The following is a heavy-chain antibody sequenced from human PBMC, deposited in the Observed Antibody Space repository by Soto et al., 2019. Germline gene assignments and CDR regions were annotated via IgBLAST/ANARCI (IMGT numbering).Heavy chain of an antibody. CDR3: ARGHGVIIGAMDV. V-gene: IGHV1-18*01. D-gene: IGHD3-3*01. CDR2: TSAYNTDT. J-gene: IGHJ6*02. Sequence: GASVKVSCKSSGYRFETYAMSWVRQAPGQGLEWMGWTSAYNTDTFYADKFQDRVSMTTDTSTGTAYMELRSLSSDDTAVYYCARGHGVIIGAMDVWGQGTAVTVPS. CDR1: GYRFETYA.